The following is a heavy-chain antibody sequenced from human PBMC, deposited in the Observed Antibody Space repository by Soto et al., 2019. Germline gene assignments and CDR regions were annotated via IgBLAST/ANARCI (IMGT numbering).Heavy chain of an antibody. CDR1: GGSISSYY. CDR2: IYYSGST. J-gene: IGHJ5*02. Sequence: SETLSLTYTVSGGSISSYYWSWIRQPPGKGLEWIGNIYYSGSTNYNPSLKSRVTTSVDTSKNQFSLKLSSVTAADTAVYYCARGRGWLDPWGQGTLVTVSS. V-gene: IGHV4-59*01. CDR3: ARGRGWLDP.